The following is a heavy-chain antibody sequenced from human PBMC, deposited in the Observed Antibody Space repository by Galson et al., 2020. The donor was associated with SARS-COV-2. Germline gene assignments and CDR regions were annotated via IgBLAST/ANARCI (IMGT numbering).Heavy chain of an antibody. CDR1: GFTFDDYA. CDR2: ISWNSGSI. V-gene: IGHV3-9*01. Sequence: SLKISCAASGFTFDDYAMHWVRQAPGKGLEWVSGISWNSGSIGYADSVKGRFTISRDNAKNSLYLQMNSLRAEDTALYYCAKGGGIGENYYGMDVWGQGTTVTVSS. D-gene: IGHD3-10*01. J-gene: IGHJ6*02. CDR3: AKGGGIGENYYGMDV.